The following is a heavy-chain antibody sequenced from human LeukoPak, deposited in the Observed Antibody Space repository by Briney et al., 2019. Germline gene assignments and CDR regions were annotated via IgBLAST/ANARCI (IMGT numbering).Heavy chain of an antibody. CDR3: ARATWLRFFDY. CDR1: GGSFSGYY. J-gene: IGHJ4*02. D-gene: IGHD5-12*01. CDR2: INHSGST. V-gene: IGHV4-34*01. Sequence: SETLSLTCAVYGGSFSGYYWSWIRQPPGKGLEWIGEINHSGSTSYNPSLKSRVTISVDTSKNQFSLKLSSVTAADTAVYYCARATWLRFFDYWGQGTLVTVSS.